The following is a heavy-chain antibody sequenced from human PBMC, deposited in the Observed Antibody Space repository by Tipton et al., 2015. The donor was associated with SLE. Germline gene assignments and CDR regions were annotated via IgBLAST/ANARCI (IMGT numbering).Heavy chain of an antibody. CDR1: GGSFSGYY. Sequence: TLSLTCAVYGGSFSGYYWSWIRQPPGKGLEWIGEINHSGSTNYNPSLKSRVTISVDTSKNQFSLKLSSVTAADTAVYYCARGRGWYYPYFDYWGQGTLVTVSS. J-gene: IGHJ4*02. V-gene: IGHV4-34*01. D-gene: IGHD6-19*01. CDR3: ARGRGWYYPYFDY. CDR2: INHSGST.